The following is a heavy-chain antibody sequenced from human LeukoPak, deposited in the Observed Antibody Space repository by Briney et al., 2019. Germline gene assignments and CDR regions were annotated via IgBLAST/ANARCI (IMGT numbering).Heavy chain of an antibody. V-gene: IGHV3-74*01. J-gene: IGHJ4*02. D-gene: IGHD1-26*01. CDR1: GFIFSNYW. CDR2: INSNGSST. CDR3: AKLGGVGATSLADY. Sequence: GGSLRLSCAASGFIFSNYWMHWVRQAPGKGLVWVSRINSNGSSTNYADSVKGRFTISRDNAKNTPYLQMNSLRAEDTAVYYCAKLGGVGATSLADYWGQGTLVTVSS.